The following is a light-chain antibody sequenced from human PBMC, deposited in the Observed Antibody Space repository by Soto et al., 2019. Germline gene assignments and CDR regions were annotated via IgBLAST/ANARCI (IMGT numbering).Light chain of an antibody. CDR1: QSISSY. J-gene: IGKJ5*01. CDR3: QQSYCTPPGVT. CDR2: AAS. Sequence: DIQMTQSPSSLSASVGDRVTITCRASQSISSYLNWYQQKPGKAPKLLIYAASSLQSGVPSRFSGSGSGTYFTLTISTLQPEDFATYYCQQSYCTPPGVTFGQGTRLEIK. V-gene: IGKV1-39*01.